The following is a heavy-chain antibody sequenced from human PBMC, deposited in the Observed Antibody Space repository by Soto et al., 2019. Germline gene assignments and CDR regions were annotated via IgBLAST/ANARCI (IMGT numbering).Heavy chain of an antibody. CDR1: GYTFTSYG. CDR2: ISAYNGNT. V-gene: IGHV1-18*04. Sequence: GASVKVSCKASGYTFTSYGISRVRQAPGQGLEWMGWISAYNGNTNYAQKLQGRVTMTTDTSTSTAYMELRSLRSDDTAVYYCARGVYDLTKGYFDYWGQGTLVTVSS. CDR3: ARGVYDLTKGYFDY. J-gene: IGHJ4*02. D-gene: IGHD2-8*01.